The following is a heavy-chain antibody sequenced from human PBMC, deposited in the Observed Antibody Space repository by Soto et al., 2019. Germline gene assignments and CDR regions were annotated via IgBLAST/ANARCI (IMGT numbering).Heavy chain of an antibody. V-gene: IGHV3-30*18. D-gene: IGHD4-4*01. CDR1: GFTFSSYG. J-gene: IGHJ6*03. CDR3: ANDRSSNYYYYYYMDV. CDR2: ISYDGSNK. Sequence: QVQLVECGGGVVQPGRSLRLSCAASGFTFSSYGMHWVRQAPGKGLEWVAVISYDGSNKYYADSVKGRFTISRDNSKNTLHLQMNSLRAEDTAVYYCANDRSSNYYYYYYMDVWGKGTTVTVSS.